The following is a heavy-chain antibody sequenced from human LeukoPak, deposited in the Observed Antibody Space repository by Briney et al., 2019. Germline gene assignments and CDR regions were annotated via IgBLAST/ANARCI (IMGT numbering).Heavy chain of an antibody. Sequence: GGSLRLSCAASGFTFSCYAMSWARQAPGKGLEWVSGISGNGGGTYYADSVKGRFTISRDNSKNTLYLQMNSPRAEDTALYYCAKSFGYSRSWFDYWGQGTLVTVSS. V-gene: IGHV3-23*01. J-gene: IGHJ4*02. D-gene: IGHD6-13*01. CDR2: ISGNGGGT. CDR1: GFTFSCYA. CDR3: AKSFGYSRSWFDY.